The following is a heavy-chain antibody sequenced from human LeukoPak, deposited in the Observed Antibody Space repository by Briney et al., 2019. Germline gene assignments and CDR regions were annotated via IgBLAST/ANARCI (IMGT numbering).Heavy chain of an antibody. D-gene: IGHD5-12*01. CDR2: IYHSGST. CDR3: ARHPQGRGYDFYYYYMDV. V-gene: IGHV4-38-2*01. CDR1: GYSISSGYY. Sequence: AETLSLTCAVSGYSISSGYYWGWNRQPPGKGLEWIGSIYHSGSTYYNPSLKSRVTISVDTSKSHFSLKLSSVAAADTAVYYCARHPQGRGYDFYYYYMDVWGKGTTVTVSS. J-gene: IGHJ6*03.